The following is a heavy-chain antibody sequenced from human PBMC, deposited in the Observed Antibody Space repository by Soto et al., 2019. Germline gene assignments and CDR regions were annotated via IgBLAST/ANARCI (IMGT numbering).Heavy chain of an antibody. V-gene: IGHV3-33*01. CDR3: ARDYDRGGVWFDP. D-gene: IGHD3-22*01. CDR1: GFTFSSYG. CDR2: IWYDGSNK. J-gene: IGHJ5*02. Sequence: QVQLVESGGGVVQPGRSLRLSCAASGFTFSSYGVHWVRQAPGKGLEWVAVIWYDGSNKYYADSVKGRFTISRDNSKNTLYLQMNSLRAEDTAVYYCARDYDRGGVWFDPWGQGTLVTVSS.